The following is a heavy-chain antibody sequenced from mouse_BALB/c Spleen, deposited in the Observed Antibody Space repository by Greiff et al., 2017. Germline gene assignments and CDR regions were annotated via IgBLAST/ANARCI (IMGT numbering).Heavy chain of an antibody. J-gene: IGHJ3*01. CDR3: ARGYGSFAY. V-gene: IGHV5-6-5*01. CDR1: GFTFSSYA. Sequence: DVMLVESGGGLVKPGGSLKLSCAASGFTFSSYAMSWVRQTPEKRLEWVASISSGGSTYYPDSVKGRFTISRDNARNILYLQMSSLRSEDTAMYYCARGYGSFAYWGQGTLVTVSA. D-gene: IGHD1-2*01. CDR2: ISSGGST.